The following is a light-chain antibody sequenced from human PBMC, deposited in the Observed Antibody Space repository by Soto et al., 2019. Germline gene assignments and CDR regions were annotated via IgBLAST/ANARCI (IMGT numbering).Light chain of an antibody. CDR2: DVS. Sequence: QSALTQPRSVSGSPGQSVTISWTGTSSDVGGYSYVSWYQQHPGKAPKLMIYDVSKRPSGVPDRFSGSKSGNTASLTISGLQAEDEADYYCCSYAGSYYVFGTGTKLTVL. V-gene: IGLV2-11*01. J-gene: IGLJ1*01. CDR1: SSDVGGYSY. CDR3: CSYAGSYYV.